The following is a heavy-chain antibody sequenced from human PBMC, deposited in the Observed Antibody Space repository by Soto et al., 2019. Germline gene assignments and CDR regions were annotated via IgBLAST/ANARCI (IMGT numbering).Heavy chain of an antibody. CDR2: ISSSGSTI. CDR3: ARDRVYGSGSHRLNYYYYYGMDV. CDR1: GFTFSSYE. V-gene: IGHV3-48*03. Sequence: PGGSLRLSCAASGFTFSSYEMNWVRQAPGKGLEWVSYISSSGSTIYYADSVKGRFTISRDNAKNSLYLQMNSLRAEDTAVYYCARDRVYGSGSHRLNYYYYYGMDVWGQGTTVTVYS. D-gene: IGHD3-10*01. J-gene: IGHJ6*02.